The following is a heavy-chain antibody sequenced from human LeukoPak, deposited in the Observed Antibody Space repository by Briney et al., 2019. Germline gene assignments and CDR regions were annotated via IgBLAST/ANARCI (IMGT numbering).Heavy chain of an antibody. CDR3: ARGAYGDK. CDR2: ISTQSGST. Sequence: ASVKVSCEASGYTLTSYGINWMRQAPGQGLEWMGWISTQSGSTNYAQKVQGRLTLTTDRSTNTAYMELRSLRSDDTAVYYCARGAYGDKWGQGTMVTVSS. D-gene: IGHD4-17*01. CDR1: GYTLTSYG. J-gene: IGHJ4*02. V-gene: IGHV1-18*01.